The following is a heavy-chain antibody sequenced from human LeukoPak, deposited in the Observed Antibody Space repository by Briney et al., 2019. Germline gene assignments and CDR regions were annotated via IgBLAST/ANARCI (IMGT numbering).Heavy chain of an antibody. V-gene: IGHV4-4*09. J-gene: IGHJ4*02. Sequence: SETLSLTCAVPVASISNYYWSWIRQAPGKGLEWIGYISTSGSTNYNPSLKSRVSISLDTSNNRFSLNLNFVTAADTAVYFCASPRTSYRYTFDYWGPGALVTVSS. CDR1: VASISNYY. CDR2: ISTSGST. D-gene: IGHD5-18*01. CDR3: ASPRTSYRYTFDY.